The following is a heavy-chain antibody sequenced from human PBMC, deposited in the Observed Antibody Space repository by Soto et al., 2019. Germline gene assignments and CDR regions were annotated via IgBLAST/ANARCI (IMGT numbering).Heavy chain of an antibody. CDR3: AKDKGSGWYNYDYMDV. Sequence: EVQLVESGGGLVQPGRSLRLSCAASGFTFDDYAMHWVRQAPGKGLEWVSGISWNSGSIGYADSVKGRFTISRDNAKNSLYLQMNSLRAEDTALYYCAKDKGSGWYNYDYMDVWGKGTTVTVSS. CDR2: ISWNSGSI. D-gene: IGHD6-19*01. J-gene: IGHJ6*03. CDR1: GFTFDDYA. V-gene: IGHV3-9*01.